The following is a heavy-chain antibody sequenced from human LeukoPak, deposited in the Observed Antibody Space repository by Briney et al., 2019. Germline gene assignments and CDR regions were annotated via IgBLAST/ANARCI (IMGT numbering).Heavy chain of an antibody. CDR3: ARDSGYSYGSFDL. CDR2: IYHSGST. Sequence: PSETLSLTCAVSGGSISSSNWWSWVRQPPGKGLEWIGEIYHSGSTNYNPSLKSRVTISVDKSKNQFSLKLSPVTAADTAMYYCARDSGYSYGSFDLWGRGTLVTVSS. CDR1: GGSISSSNW. V-gene: IGHV4-4*02. D-gene: IGHD5-18*01. J-gene: IGHJ2*01.